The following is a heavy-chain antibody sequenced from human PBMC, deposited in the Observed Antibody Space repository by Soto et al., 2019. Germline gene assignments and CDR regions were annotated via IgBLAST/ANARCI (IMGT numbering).Heavy chain of an antibody. CDR2: INPSSGGT. CDR3: ARDLGGLRDPFDT. V-gene: IGHV1-2*02. Sequence: ASVKVSCKAAGYRFTGYYIHWVRQAPGQGFEWMGWINPSSGGTNFAQKFQGRVTVTSDTSISTAYMELTRLRYDDTATYSCARDLGGLRDPFDTWGQGSRLTVSS. J-gene: IGHJ4*02. D-gene: IGHD3-16*01. CDR1: GYRFTGYY.